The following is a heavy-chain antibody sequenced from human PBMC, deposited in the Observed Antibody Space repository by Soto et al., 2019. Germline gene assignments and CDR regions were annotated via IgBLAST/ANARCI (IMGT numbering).Heavy chain of an antibody. CDR3: AKDPDDYYDSSGYYTTS. V-gene: IGHV3-23*01. D-gene: IGHD3-22*01. CDR1: GFTFSNYA. J-gene: IGHJ4*02. Sequence: PGGSLRLSCAASGFTFSNYAMTWVRQAPGKGLEWVSTISGSGDNTYYADSVRGRFTISRDNSKNTLYLQMNSLRAEDTAVYYCAKDPDDYYDSSGYYTTSWGQGTLVTVSS. CDR2: ISGSGDNT.